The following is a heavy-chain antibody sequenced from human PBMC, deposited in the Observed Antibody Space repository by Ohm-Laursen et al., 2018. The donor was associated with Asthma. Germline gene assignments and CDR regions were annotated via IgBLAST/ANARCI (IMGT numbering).Heavy chain of an antibody. J-gene: IGHJ5*01. Sequence: QTLSLTCAVSGGAINRGGYYWSWIRQHPGKGLEYIGYIFHSGSAYYNPSLKSRVTISLDTSNIKFSLELSSVTAADTAVYYCARYTTAVTFDSWGQGTLVTVSS. V-gene: IGHV4-31*02. CDR1: GGAINRGGYY. CDR3: ARYTTAVTFDS. CDR2: IFHSGSA. D-gene: IGHD4-17*01.